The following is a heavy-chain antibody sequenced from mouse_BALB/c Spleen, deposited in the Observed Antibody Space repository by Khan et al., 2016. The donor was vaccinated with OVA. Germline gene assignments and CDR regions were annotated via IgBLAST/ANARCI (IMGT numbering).Heavy chain of an antibody. V-gene: IGHV1S56*01. J-gene: IGHJ3*01. CDR2: MFPGDGST. Sequence: QMQLQQPGAELVKPGASVKLSCKASGYTFTSYDINWVRQRPEQGLEWIGWMFPGDGSTKYNENFKGKATLTTHKSSRTAYMQLSRLTSEDSGASFCARGGNRRYANWGQGTLVTVSA. CDR1: GYTFTSYD. CDR3: ARGGNRRYAN.